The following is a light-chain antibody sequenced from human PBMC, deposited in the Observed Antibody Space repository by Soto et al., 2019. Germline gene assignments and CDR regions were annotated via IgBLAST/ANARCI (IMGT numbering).Light chain of an antibody. CDR3: QQYGGSSGT. V-gene: IGKV3-20*01. Sequence: EIVLTQSPGTLSLSPGERATLSCRASQSVSSNYLAWYQQKPGQAPRLLIYGASSRATGIPDRFSGSRSGTDFTLTISRLEPEDFAVYYCQQYGGSSGTFGQGTKVEI. CDR1: QSVSSNY. CDR2: GAS. J-gene: IGKJ1*01.